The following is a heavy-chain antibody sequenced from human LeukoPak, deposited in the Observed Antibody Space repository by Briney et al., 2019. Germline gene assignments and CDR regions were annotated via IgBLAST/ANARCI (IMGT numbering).Heavy chain of an antibody. CDR3: ARSLGPFDL. CDR2: IYSGGST. CDR1: GFNYDDYA. D-gene: IGHD7-27*01. Sequence: GGSLRLSCAASGFNYDDYAMHWVRQAPGKGLEWVSVIYSGGSTYYADSVKGRFTISRDNSKNTLYLQMNSLRAEDTAVYYCARSLGPFDLWGRGTLVTVSS. J-gene: IGHJ2*01. V-gene: IGHV3-66*01.